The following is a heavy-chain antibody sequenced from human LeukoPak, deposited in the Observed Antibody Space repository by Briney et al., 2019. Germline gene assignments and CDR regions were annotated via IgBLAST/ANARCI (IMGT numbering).Heavy chain of an antibody. CDR2: IYYSGST. J-gene: IGHJ3*02. D-gene: IGHD3-16*01. V-gene: IGHV4-59*01. CDR3: ALGARGAFDI. CDR1: GGSISSYY. Sequence: PSETLSLTCTVSGGSISSYYWSWIRQPPGKGLEWIGYIYYSGSTNYNLSLKSRVTISVDTSKNQFSLKLSSVTAADTAVYYCALGARGAFDIWGQGTMVTVSS.